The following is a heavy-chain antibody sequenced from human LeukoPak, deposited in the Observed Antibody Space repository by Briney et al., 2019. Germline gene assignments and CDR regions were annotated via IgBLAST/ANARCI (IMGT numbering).Heavy chain of an antibody. D-gene: IGHD3-3*01. CDR1: GYTFTSYY. J-gene: IGHJ6*02. CDR2: INPNSGGT. Sequence: SVKVSCKASGYTFTSYYMHWVRQAPGQGLEWMGRINPNSGGTNYAQKFQGRVTMTRDTSISTAYMELSRLRSDDTAVYYCARGGYDFVYYYYGMDVWGQGTTVTVSS. CDR3: ARGGYDFVYYYYGMDV. V-gene: IGHV1-2*06.